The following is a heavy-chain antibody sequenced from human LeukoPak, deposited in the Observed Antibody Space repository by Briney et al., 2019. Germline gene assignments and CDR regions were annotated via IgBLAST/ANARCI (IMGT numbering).Heavy chain of an antibody. CDR1: GFTFSSYA. V-gene: IGHV3-30*04. D-gene: IGHD5-24*01. CDR3: AKDRVAEYATIIGLWFN. Sequence: GGSLRLSCAASGFTFSSYAMHWVRQAPGKGLEWVAVISYDGSNKYYADSVKGRFTISRDNSKNTLYLQMNSLRAEDTAVYYCAKDRVAEYATIIGLWFNWGQGTLVTVSS. CDR2: ISYDGSNK. J-gene: IGHJ4*02.